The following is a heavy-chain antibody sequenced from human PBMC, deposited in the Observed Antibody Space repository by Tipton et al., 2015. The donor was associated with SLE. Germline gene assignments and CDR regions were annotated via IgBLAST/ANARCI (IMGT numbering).Heavy chain of an antibody. D-gene: IGHD6-19*01. CDR3: AGTERYQWLVYSFDY. J-gene: IGHJ4*02. CDR2: ISGSGGST. V-gene: IGHV3-23*01. Sequence: GSLRLSCAASGFTFSSYAMSWVRQAPGKGLEWVSAISGSGGSTYYADSVKGRFTISRDNSKNTLYLQMNSLRAEDTAVYYCAGTERYQWLVYSFDYWGQGTLVTVSS. CDR1: GFTFSSYA.